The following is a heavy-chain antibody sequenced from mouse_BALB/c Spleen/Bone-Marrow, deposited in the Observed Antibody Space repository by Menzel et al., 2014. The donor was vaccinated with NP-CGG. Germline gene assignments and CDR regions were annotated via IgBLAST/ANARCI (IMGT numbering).Heavy chain of an antibody. CDR1: GFTFSSYA. D-gene: IGHD2-4*01. J-gene: IGHJ4*01. Sequence: EVKLQESGGGLVKPGGSLKLSCAASGFTFSSYAMSWVRQSPEKRLEWVAEISSGGSYTYYPATVTGRFTISSDKAKNSLYLKMSSLRAEDTAMYYCAREDYDRQMDYWGQGTSVTVSS. CDR2: ISSGGSYT. CDR3: AREDYDRQMDY. V-gene: IGHV5-9-4*01.